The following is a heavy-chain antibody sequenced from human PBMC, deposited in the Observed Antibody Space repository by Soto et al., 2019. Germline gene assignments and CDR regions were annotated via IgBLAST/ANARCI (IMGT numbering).Heavy chain of an antibody. CDR3: ARELVLRYFDWSPSYNWFDP. J-gene: IGHJ5*02. V-gene: IGHV3-30-3*01. CDR1: GFTFSDYA. D-gene: IGHD3-9*01. CDR2: ISYDGTYK. Sequence: GGSLRLSCAASGFTFSDYAIHWVRQAPGKGLEWASVISYDGTYKYYADSVKGRFTISRDNSKNTLYLQMNSLRAEDTAVYYCARELVLRYFDWSPSYNWFDPWGQGTLATVSS.